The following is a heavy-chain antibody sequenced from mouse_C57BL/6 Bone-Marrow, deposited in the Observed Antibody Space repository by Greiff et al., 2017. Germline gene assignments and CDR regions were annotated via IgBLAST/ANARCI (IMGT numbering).Heavy chain of an antibody. J-gene: IGHJ1*03. Sequence: VQRVESGGGLVKPGGSLKLSCAASGFTFRDYGMHWVRQAPEKGLEWVAYISSGSSTIYYADTVKGRFTISRDNAKNTLFLPMTSLRSEDTAMYYCARRRSMVTTLGSYWYFDVWGTGTTVTVSS. D-gene: IGHD2-2*01. V-gene: IGHV5-17*01. CDR1: GFTFRDYG. CDR2: ISSGSSTI. CDR3: ARRRSMVTTLGSYWYFDV.